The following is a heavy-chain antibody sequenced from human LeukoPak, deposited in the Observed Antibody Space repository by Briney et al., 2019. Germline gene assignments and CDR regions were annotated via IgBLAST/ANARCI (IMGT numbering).Heavy chain of an antibody. D-gene: IGHD2-21*01. CDR3: AKGTYCGGDCYYFDY. J-gene: IGHJ4*02. Sequence: GGSLRLSCAASGFTFSSYGMHWVRQAPGKGLEWVAFIRYDGSNKHYADSVKGRFTISRDNSKNTLYLQMNSLRAEDTAVYYCAKGTYCGGDCYYFDYWGQGTPVTVSS. V-gene: IGHV3-30*02. CDR2: IRYDGSNK. CDR1: GFTFSSYG.